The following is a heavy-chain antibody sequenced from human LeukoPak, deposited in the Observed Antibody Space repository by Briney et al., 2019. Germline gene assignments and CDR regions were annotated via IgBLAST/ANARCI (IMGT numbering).Heavy chain of an antibody. Sequence: PSETLSLTCTVSGGSISSSSYYWGWIRQPPGKGLEWIGSIYYSGSTYYNPSLKSRVTISVDTSKNQFSLKLSSVTAADTAVYYCARCITMVRGGQYYFDYWGQGTLVTVSS. V-gene: IGHV4-39*01. CDR2: IYYSGST. J-gene: IGHJ4*02. D-gene: IGHD3-10*01. CDR1: GGSISSSSYY. CDR3: ARCITMVRGGQYYFDY.